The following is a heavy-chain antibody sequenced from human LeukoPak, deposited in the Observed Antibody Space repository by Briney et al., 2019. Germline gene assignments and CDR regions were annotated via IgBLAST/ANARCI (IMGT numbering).Heavy chain of an antibody. V-gene: IGHV3-23*01. Sequence: GGSLRLSCAAPGFTFSSYAMTWVRQAPDKGLEWVSAISGSDGSTYYADSVKGRFTISRDDSQNTLYLQMNSLSAKDTAVYYCAKVETSGGANCYALDYWGQGTLVTVSS. J-gene: IGHJ4*02. CDR3: AKVETSGGANCYALDY. CDR2: ISGSDGST. CDR1: GFTFSSYA. D-gene: IGHD2-2*01.